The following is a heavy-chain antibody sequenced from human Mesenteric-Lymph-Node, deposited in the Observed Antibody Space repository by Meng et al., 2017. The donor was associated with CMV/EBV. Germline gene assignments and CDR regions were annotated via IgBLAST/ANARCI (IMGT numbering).Heavy chain of an antibody. J-gene: IGHJ6*02. CDR1: GFTFSSYA. V-gene: IGHV3-21*01. CDR3: ARWEQLVPVKTLYYYYGMDV. D-gene: IGHD6-13*01. Sequence: GESLKISCAASGFTFSSYAMSWVRQAPGKGLEWVSSISSSSSYIYYADSVKGRFTISRDNAKNSLYLQMNSLRAEDTAVYYCARWEQLVPVKTLYYYYGMDVWGQGTTVTVSS. CDR2: ISSSSSYI.